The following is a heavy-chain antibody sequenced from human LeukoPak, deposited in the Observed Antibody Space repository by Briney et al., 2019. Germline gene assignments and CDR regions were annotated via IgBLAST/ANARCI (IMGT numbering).Heavy chain of an antibody. CDR1: GLSFSNYA. Sequence: GGSLRLSCAASGLSFSNYAMSWVRQAPGKGLEWVSAISGGGDYIFYSDSVKGRFTTSRDNSKNTLYLQMNSLRAEDTAVYYCAREGYSPRDGYNFNFDYWGQGTLVTVSS. J-gene: IGHJ4*02. D-gene: IGHD5-24*01. CDR2: ISGGGDYI. CDR3: AREGYSPRDGYNFNFDY. V-gene: IGHV3-23*01.